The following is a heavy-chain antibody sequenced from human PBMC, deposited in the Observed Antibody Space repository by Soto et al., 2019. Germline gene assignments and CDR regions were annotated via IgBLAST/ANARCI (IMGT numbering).Heavy chain of an antibody. V-gene: IGHV1-18*01. Sequence: QVQLVQSGPEVKKPGASVRVSCKASGYTFNNFAINWVRQAPGQGLEWLGWISPYNGETEYAQKFQGRVIMTTDASTSTAYLEVRSLRSDETAVYSCAREQTRWLKDAFDIWGQGTMVIVSS. D-gene: IGHD5-12*01. CDR2: ISPYNGET. J-gene: IGHJ3*02. CDR3: AREQTRWLKDAFDI. CDR1: GYTFNNFA.